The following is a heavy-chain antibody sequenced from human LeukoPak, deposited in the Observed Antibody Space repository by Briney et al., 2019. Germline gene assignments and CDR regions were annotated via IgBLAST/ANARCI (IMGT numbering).Heavy chain of an antibody. D-gene: IGHD4/OR15-4a*01. CDR3: ARRVQTTGVFDY. Sequence: ASVKVSCKASGYTFVSNGVSWVRQAPGQGLEWMGRINPNSGDTNYAQKFQGRVTMTGDTSISTAYMELSRLKSDDTAVYYCARRVQTTGVFDYWGQGTLVTVSS. V-gene: IGHV1-2*06. CDR2: INPNSGDT. J-gene: IGHJ4*02. CDR1: GYTFVSNG.